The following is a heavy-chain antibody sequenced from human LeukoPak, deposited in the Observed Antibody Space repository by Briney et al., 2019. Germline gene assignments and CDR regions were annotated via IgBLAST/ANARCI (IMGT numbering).Heavy chain of an antibody. Sequence: GGSLRPSCAASGFTFSSYAMHWVRQAPGKGLEWVAVISYDGSNKYYADSVKGRFTISRDNSKNTLYLQMNSLRAEDTAVYYCARGLPTITGDYYGMDVWGQGTTVTVSS. CDR1: GFTFSSYA. CDR2: ISYDGSNK. CDR3: ARGLPTITGDYYGMDV. V-gene: IGHV3-30-3*01. D-gene: IGHD1-14*01. J-gene: IGHJ6*02.